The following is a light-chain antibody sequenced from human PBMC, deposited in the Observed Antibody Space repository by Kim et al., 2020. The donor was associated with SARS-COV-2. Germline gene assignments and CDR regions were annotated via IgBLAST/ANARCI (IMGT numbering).Light chain of an antibody. V-gene: IGLV3-1*01. J-gene: IGLJ2*01. Sequence: SYELTQPPSVSVSPGQTASITCSGDRLGNKYVCWYQQKPGQSPVVVIYQDTQRPSGIPERFSGSNSGNTATLTISGTQAMDEADYYCLAWDSTTTVFGGG. CDR1: RLGNKY. CDR3: LAWDSTTTV. CDR2: QDT.